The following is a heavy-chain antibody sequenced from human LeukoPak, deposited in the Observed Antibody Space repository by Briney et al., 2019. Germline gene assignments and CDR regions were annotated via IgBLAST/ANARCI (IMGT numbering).Heavy chain of an antibody. D-gene: IGHD4-11*01. CDR3: ARGQVNYGY. CDR2: MTPNSGNT. CDR1: GYAFTSYG. J-gene: IGHJ4*02. Sequence: EASVTVSLTGSGYAFTSYGINWERGATGQGLEWMGWMTPNSGNTGYAQKFQGRVNIPRHTSISTAYTELSSLRSEATAVHYFARGQVNYGYWGQGTLVTVSS. V-gene: IGHV1-8*01.